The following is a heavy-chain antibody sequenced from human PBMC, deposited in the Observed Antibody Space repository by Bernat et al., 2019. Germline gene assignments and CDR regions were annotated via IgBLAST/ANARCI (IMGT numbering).Heavy chain of an antibody. CDR3: GRTGIAVGGVENYFDY. D-gene: IGHD6-19*01. CDR2: IWYDGSNK. J-gene: IGHJ4*02. Sequence: QVQLVESGGGVVQPGRSLRLSCAASGFTFSSYGMHWVRQAPGKGLEWVAVIWYDGSNKNDEDSGKGRLPIARKNSKNPRYRKMNSRRAGETVGYYGGRTGIAVGGVENYFDYWGQGTLVTVSS. CDR1: GFTFSSYG. V-gene: IGHV3-33*01.